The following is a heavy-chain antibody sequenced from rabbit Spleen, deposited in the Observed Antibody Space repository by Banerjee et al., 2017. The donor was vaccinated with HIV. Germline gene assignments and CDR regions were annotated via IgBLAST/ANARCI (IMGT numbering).Heavy chain of an antibody. D-gene: IGHD7-1*01. CDR1: GFSFSSSYW. V-gene: IGHV1S45*01. J-gene: IGHJ4*01. CDR3: ARGSGTDPFYFDL. Sequence: QEQLEESGGGLVQPEGSLTLTCTASGFSFSSSYWICWVRQAPGKGLEWIACIYVGTGGRIYYASWAKGRFTISKTSSTTVTLQMTSLTAADTATYFCARGSGTDPFYFDLWGQGTLVTVS. CDR2: IYVGTGGRI.